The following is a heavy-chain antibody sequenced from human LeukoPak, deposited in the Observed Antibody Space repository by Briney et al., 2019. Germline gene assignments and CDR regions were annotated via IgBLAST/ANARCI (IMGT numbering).Heavy chain of an antibody. Sequence: GGSLRLSCSASGFTFSSYTIHWVRQAPGMGLEFVSAITNNGGNTYYADSVKGRFTISRDNSKNTVYLQMSSLRAEDTAVYYCVIVRGYFDSSGSDYWGQGTLVTVSS. J-gene: IGHJ4*02. CDR2: ITNNGGNT. V-gene: IGHV3-64D*06. CDR3: VIVRGYFDSSGSDY. CDR1: GFTFSSYT. D-gene: IGHD3-9*01.